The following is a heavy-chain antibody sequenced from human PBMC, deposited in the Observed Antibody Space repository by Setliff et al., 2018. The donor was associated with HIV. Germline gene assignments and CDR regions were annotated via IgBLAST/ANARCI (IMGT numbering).Heavy chain of an antibody. CDR1: GFTFSSYE. Sequence: PGGSLRLSCAASGFTFSSYEMNWVRQAPGKGLEWVSYISSSGSTIYYADSVKGRFTISRDNAKNSLYLQMNSLRVEDTAVYYCARDRCDSVKCYLYNWFDPWGQGTLVTVSS. CDR3: ARDRCDSVKCYLYNWFDP. J-gene: IGHJ5*02. CDR2: ISSSGSTI. V-gene: IGHV3-48*03. D-gene: IGHD3-22*01.